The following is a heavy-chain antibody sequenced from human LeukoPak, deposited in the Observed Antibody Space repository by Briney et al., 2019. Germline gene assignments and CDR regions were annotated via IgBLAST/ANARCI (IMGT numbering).Heavy chain of an antibody. D-gene: IGHD5-12*01. CDR3: ARGRPPSGYDFSY. V-gene: IGHV4-34*01. Sequence: LSETLSLTCAVYGGSFSGYYWSWIRQPPGKGLEWIGEINHSGSTNYNPSLKSRVTISVDTSKNQFSLKLSSVTAAGTAVYYCARGRPPSGYDFSYWGQGTLVTVSS. J-gene: IGHJ4*02. CDR2: INHSGST. CDR1: GGSFSGYY.